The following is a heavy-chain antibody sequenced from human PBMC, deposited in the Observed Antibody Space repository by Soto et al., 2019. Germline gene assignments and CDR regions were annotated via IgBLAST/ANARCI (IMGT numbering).Heavy chain of an antibody. CDR3: ASSPFRQQLPPFDY. CDR2: IIPIFGTA. J-gene: IGHJ4*02. V-gene: IGHV1-69*06. CDR1: GGTFSSYA. D-gene: IGHD6-13*01. Sequence: SVKVSCKASGGTFSSYAISWVRQAPGQGLEWMGGIIPIFGTANYAQKFQGRVTITADKSTSTAYLQWSSLKASDTAMYYCASSPFRQQLPPFDYWGQGTLVTVSS.